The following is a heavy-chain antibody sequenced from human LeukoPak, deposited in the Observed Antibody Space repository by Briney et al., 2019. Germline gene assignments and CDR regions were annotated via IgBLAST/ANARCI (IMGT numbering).Heavy chain of an antibody. CDR3: ARVKHQLLSRPDAFDI. J-gene: IGHJ3*02. CDR2: ISSSSSYI. Sequence: GGSLRLSCAASGFTFSSYSMNWVRQAPGKGLEWVSSISSSSSYIYYADSVKGRFTISRDNAKNSLYLQMNSLRAEDTAVYYCARVKHQLLSRPDAFDIWGQGTMVTVSS. CDR1: GFTFSSYS. V-gene: IGHV3-21*01. D-gene: IGHD2-2*01.